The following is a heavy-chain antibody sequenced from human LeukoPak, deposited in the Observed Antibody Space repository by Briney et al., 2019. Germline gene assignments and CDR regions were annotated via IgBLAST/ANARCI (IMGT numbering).Heavy chain of an antibody. CDR1: GFTFSSYE. D-gene: IGHD2-2*01. CDR3: ARASPCSSTSCYAENWFDP. J-gene: IGHJ5*02. CDR2: ISSSGSTI. V-gene: IGHV3-48*03. Sequence: GGSLRLSCAASGFTFSSYERNWVRQAPGKGLEWVSYISSSGSTIYYADSVKGRFTISRDNAKNSLYLQMNSLRAEDTAVYYCARASPCSSTSCYAENWFDPWGQGTLVTVSS.